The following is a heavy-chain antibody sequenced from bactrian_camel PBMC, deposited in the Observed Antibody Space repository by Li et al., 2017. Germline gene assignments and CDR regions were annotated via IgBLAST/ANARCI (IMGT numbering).Heavy chain of an antibody. J-gene: IGHJ4*01. CDR3: VGDVVYYNY. Sequence: DVQLVESGGGSVQAGGSLRLSCAASGYTYNRNCMAWFRQAPGKEREGVARIATGSGNTYYADSVKGRFTISQDNAKNTVYLQMNSLKPEDTAVYYCVGDVVYYNYWGQGTQVTVS. CDR2: IATGSGNT. CDR1: GYTYNRNC. D-gene: IGHD1*01. V-gene: IGHV3S40*01.